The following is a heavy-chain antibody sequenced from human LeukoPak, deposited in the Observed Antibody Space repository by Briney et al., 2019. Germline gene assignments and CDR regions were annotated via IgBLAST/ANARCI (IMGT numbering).Heavy chain of an antibody. Sequence: GASVKVSCKASGGTFSSYAISWVRQAPGQGLEWMGGIIPIFGTANYAQKFQGRVTMTRDTSTSTVYMELSSLRSEDTAVYYCARALIYDYVWGSYRPGDWFDPWGQGTLVTVSS. V-gene: IGHV1-69*05. CDR3: ARALIYDYVWGSYRPGDWFDP. D-gene: IGHD3-16*02. J-gene: IGHJ5*02. CDR1: GGTFSSYA. CDR2: IIPIFGTA.